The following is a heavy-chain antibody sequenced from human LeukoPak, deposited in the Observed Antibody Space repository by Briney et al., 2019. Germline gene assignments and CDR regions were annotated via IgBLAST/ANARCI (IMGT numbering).Heavy chain of an antibody. V-gene: IGHV4-38-2*02. J-gene: IGHJ5*02. CDR2: IYHSGST. CDR1: GGSISSGYY. Sequence: PSETLSLTCTVSGGSISSGYYWGWIRQPPGKGLEWIGSIYHSGSTYYNPSLKSRVTISVDTSKNQFSLKLTSVTAADTAVYYCARGFVYVSWFDPWGQGTLVTVSS. CDR3: ARGFVYVSWFDP. D-gene: IGHD3-16*01.